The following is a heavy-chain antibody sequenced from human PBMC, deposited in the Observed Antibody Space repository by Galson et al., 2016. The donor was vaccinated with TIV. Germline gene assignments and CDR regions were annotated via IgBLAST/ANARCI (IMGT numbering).Heavy chain of an antibody. D-gene: IGHD6-19*01. CDR3: AREDHQYGSGWYNYCHYYGMDI. Sequence: SLRLSCAASGFAFRSSAMYWVRQAPGKGLQCVAIISYDGNYKYYADSVKGRFTISRDNSMSRLYLQMNGLTPADTALYYCAREDHQYGSGWYNYCHYYGMDIWGQGTTVTVS. V-gene: IGHV3-30*04. CDR1: GFAFRSSA. CDR2: ISYDGNYK. J-gene: IGHJ6*02.